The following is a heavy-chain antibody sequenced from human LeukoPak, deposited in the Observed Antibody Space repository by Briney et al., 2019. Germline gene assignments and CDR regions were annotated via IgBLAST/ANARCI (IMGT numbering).Heavy chain of an antibody. CDR1: GFTFSSYE. J-gene: IGHJ6*03. CDR3: ARRRGYMDV. CDR2: ISSSGTTI. Sequence: GGSLRLSCAASGFTFSSYEMNWVRQAPGKGLEWVSYISSSGTTIYYADSVKGRFTISRDNAKNSLYLRMNSLRAEDTAVYYCARRRGYMDVWGKGTTVTVSS. V-gene: IGHV3-48*03. D-gene: IGHD5-12*01.